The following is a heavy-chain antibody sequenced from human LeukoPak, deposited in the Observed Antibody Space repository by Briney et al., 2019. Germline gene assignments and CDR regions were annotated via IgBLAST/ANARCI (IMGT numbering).Heavy chain of an antibody. CDR2: INPNSGGT. V-gene: IGHV1-2*06. Sequence: ASVKVSCKASGYTFTGYYMHWVRQAPGQGLEWMGRINPNSGGTNYAQKFQGRVTMTRDTSISTAYMELSRLRSDDTAVYYCARAGITGTTYYYYYMDVWGKGTTVTVFS. D-gene: IGHD1-20*01. CDR3: ARAGITGTTYYYYYMDV. J-gene: IGHJ6*03. CDR1: GYTFTGYY.